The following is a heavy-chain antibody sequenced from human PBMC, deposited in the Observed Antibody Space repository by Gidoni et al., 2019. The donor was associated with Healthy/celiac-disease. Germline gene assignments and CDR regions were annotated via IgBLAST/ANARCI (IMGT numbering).Heavy chain of an antibody. V-gene: IGHV1-69*02. J-gene: IGHJ6*02. CDR1: GGTFSSYT. D-gene: IGHD5-12*01. CDR3: ARTTRGYSGYDTSGLIYYYYGMDV. CDR2: IIPILGIA. Sequence: QVQLVQSGAEVKKPGSSVKVSCKASGGTFSSYTISWVRQAPGQGLEWMGRIIPILGIANYAQKFQGRVTITADKSTSTAYMELSSLRSEDTAVYYCARTTRGYSGYDTSGLIYYYYGMDVWGQGTTVTVSS.